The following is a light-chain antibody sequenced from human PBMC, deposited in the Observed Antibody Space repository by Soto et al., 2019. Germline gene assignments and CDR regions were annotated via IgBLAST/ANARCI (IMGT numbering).Light chain of an antibody. CDR2: GTS. V-gene: IGKV3-20*01. CDR1: QSVSSSS. CDR3: QQYTSYSRT. J-gene: IGKJ1*01. Sequence: ETVLTQSPGTLSLSPGERATLSCRASQSVSSSSLAWYQQRPGQAPRLLIYGTSSRATGIPDRFSGSGSGTEFTLTISTLQPDDFATYYCQQYTSYSRTFGQGTKVDIK.